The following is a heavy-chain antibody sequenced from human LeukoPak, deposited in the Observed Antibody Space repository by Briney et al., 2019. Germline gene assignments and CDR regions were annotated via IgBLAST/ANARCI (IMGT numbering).Heavy chain of an antibody. J-gene: IGHJ4*02. V-gene: IGHV3-30-3*01. D-gene: IGHD3/OR15-3a*01. CDR3: ARDWTDYFDY. CDR2: ISYDGSNK. Sequence: GGSLRLSCAASGFTFSNYAMHWVRQAPGKGLEWVAVISYDGSNKYYADSVKGRFTISRGNSKNTLYLQMNSLRVEDTAVYYCARDWTDYFDYWGQGTLVTVSS. CDR1: GFTFSNYA.